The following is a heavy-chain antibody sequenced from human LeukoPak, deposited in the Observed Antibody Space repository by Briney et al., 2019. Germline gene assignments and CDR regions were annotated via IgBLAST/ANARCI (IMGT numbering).Heavy chain of an antibody. Sequence: AQTLSLTCAVDGESCSGYYWRWIRHPPGKGLEWIGEINHSGSTDYNPSLKSRVTISVDTSKNQFSLKLSSVTAADTAVYYCARLATFGGAHYDYWGQGTLVTVSS. CDR1: GESCSGYY. CDR2: INHSGST. V-gene: IGHV4-34*01. J-gene: IGHJ4*02. CDR3: ARLATFGGAHYDY. D-gene: IGHD3-16*01.